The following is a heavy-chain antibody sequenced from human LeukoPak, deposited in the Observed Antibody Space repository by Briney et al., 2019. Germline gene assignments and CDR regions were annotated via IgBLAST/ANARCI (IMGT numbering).Heavy chain of an antibody. J-gene: IGHJ4*02. CDR2: IYTGGST. CDR1: GFTVSSNY. V-gene: IGHV3-53*01. Sequence: GGSLRLSCAVSGFTVSSNYMSWVRQAPGKGLEWVAVIYTGGSTYYADSVKGRFTISRDNSKNTLYLQMNSLRVEDTAVYYCARDGDDTSGYFSPFDYWGQGTLVTVSS. CDR3: ARDGDDTSGYFSPFDY. D-gene: IGHD3-22*01.